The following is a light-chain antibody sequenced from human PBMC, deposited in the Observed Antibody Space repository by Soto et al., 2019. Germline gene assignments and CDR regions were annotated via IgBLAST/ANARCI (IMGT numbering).Light chain of an antibody. V-gene: IGKV1-27*01. CDR3: QKYNSAPRT. CDR2: AAS. Sequence: DIQMTQSPSSLSAFVGHRVTITCRASQGISNYLAWFQKKPGKAPQLLIYAASTLHSGVPSRFSGGGSGTEFTLTISSLQPEDVAIYYCQKYNSAPRTFGQGTKVEIK. CDR1: QGISNY. J-gene: IGKJ1*01.